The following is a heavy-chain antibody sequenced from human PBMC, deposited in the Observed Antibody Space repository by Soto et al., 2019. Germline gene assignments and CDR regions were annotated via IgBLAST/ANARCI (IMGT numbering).Heavy chain of an antibody. CDR2: ISYDGSNK. CDR1: GFTFSSYG. J-gene: IGHJ6*02. D-gene: IGHD1-7*01. Sequence: QVQLVESGGGVVQPGRSLRLSCAASGFTFSSYGMHWVRQAPGKGLEWVAVISYDGSNKYYADSVKGRFTISRDNSKNTLYLQMNSLRAEDTAVYYCANDSEEGTGTTPYYYYGMDVWGQGTTVTVSS. V-gene: IGHV3-30*18. CDR3: ANDSEEGTGTTPYYYYGMDV.